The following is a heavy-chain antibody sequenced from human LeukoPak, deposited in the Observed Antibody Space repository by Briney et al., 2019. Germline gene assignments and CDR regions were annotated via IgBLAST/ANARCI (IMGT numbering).Heavy chain of an antibody. Sequence: GGSLRLSCAASGFTFSSYGMHWVRQAPGKGLEWVAVISYDGSNKYYAGSVKGRFTISRDNSKNTLYLQMNSLRAEDTAVYYCAKDFKGYCSGGSCYSMDVWGQGTTVTVSS. J-gene: IGHJ6*03. CDR2: ISYDGSNK. CDR3: AKDFKGYCSGGSCYSMDV. D-gene: IGHD2-15*01. CDR1: GFTFSSYG. V-gene: IGHV3-30*18.